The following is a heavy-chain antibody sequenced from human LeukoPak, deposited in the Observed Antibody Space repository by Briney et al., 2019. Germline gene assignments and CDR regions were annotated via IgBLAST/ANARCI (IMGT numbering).Heavy chain of an antibody. V-gene: IGHV3-48*03. J-gene: IGHJ4*02. D-gene: IGHD3-9*01. CDR2: INRNGSTI. CDR3: ARGGTRHYDILTGYYLITHYFDY. CDR1: GFTFSSYE. Sequence: PGGSLRLSCAASGFTFSSYEMNWVRQAPGKGLEWVSYINRNGSTIYYADSVKGRFTISRDNAKNSLYLQMNSLRAEDTAVYYCARGGTRHYDILTGYYLITHYFDYWGQGTLVTVS.